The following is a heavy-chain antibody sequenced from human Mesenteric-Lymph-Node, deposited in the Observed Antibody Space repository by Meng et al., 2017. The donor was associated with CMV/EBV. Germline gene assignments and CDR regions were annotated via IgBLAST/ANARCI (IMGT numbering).Heavy chain of an antibody. CDR3: ARHLSSRWYYFDY. Sequence: GESLKISCQGSGYTFTHYWIGWVRQMPGKGLEWMGIIYPGNSDTIYSPSFQGQVTISADKSISTAYLQWSSLKASDTAMYYCARHLSSRWYYFDYWGQGTLVTVSS. CDR2: IYPGNSDT. J-gene: IGHJ4*02. CDR1: GYTFTHYW. V-gene: IGHV5-51*01. D-gene: IGHD6-13*01.